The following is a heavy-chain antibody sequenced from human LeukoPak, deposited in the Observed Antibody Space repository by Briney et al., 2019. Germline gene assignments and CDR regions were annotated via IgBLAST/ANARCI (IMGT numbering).Heavy chain of an antibody. D-gene: IGHD2-15*01. J-gene: IGHJ4*02. CDR1: GGSIRSYY. V-gene: IGHV4-59*08. CDR3: ARQSGYCSGGSCYAGLVDY. Sequence: SETLSLTCTVSGGSIRSYYCSWIRQPPGKGLEWIGYIYYSGSTNYNPSLKSRGTISVDTSKNQFSLKLSSVTAADTAVYYCARQSGYCSGGSCYAGLVDYWGQRTLVTVSS. CDR2: IYYSGST.